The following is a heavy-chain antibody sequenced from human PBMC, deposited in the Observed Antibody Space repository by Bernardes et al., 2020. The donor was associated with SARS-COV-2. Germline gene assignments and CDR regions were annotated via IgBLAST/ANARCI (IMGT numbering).Heavy chain of an antibody. CDR1: GFTFDDYS. V-gene: IGHV3-9*01. Sequence: GGSLRLSCAASGFTFDDYSMHWVRQAPGKGLEWVSGISWNSGSIGYADSVKGRFTISRDNAKNSLYLQMNSLRAEDAALYYCAKVDGPVDYWGQGTLVTV. CDR3: AKVDGPVDY. J-gene: IGHJ4*02. CDR2: ISWNSGSI. D-gene: IGHD4-17*01.